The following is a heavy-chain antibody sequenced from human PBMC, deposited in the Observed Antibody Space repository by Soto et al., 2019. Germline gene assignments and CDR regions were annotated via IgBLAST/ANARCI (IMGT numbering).Heavy chain of an antibody. J-gene: IGHJ5*02. CDR2: INHSGIT. Sequence: QVQLQQWGAGLVEPSETLALTCGVYGGSFSGNSWSWIAQPPGKGLEWIGEINHSGITNYNPSLNRRVTILVGTSKNQFSLKLSSGTAADTAVYYCARGRHWFDPWGQGTLVTVSS. CDR1: GGSFSGNS. CDR3: ARGRHWFDP. V-gene: IGHV4-34*01.